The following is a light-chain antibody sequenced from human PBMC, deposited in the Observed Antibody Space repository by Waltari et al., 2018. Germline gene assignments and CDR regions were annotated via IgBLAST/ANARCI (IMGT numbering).Light chain of an antibody. CDR1: DSDIGPYNR. J-gene: IGLJ1*01. CDR2: ELN. Sequence: QSALTQPPSVSGSPGQSVTISCSGTDSDIGPYNRVSCYQQPPGTAPRLMIYELNTRPSGVPDRFSGSKSGNTASLTISGLQAEDEADYYCSSYTTSTTQVFGTGTKVTVL. CDR3: SSYTTSTTQV. V-gene: IGLV2-18*02.